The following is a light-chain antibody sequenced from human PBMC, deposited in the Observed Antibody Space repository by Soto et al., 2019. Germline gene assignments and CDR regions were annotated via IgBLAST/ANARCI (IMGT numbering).Light chain of an antibody. CDR1: SSNIGGGYD. J-gene: IGLJ1*01. CDR2: GNS. Sequence: QSVLTQPPSVSGAPGQRVTISCTGSSSNIGGGYDVHWYQQFPGTAPKLLIYGNSNRPSGVPDRFSGSKSGTSASLAITGLQAEDEADYYCQSYDSSLSGSRVFGTGTQLTVL. V-gene: IGLV1-40*01. CDR3: QSYDSSLSGSRV.